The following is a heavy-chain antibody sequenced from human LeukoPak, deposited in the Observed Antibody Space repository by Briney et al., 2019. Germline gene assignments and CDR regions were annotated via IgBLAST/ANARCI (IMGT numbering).Heavy chain of an antibody. Sequence: HPGGSLRLSCAASGLTFSNHGMHWVRQAPGKGLEWVAMITSDGNNKYYADSMKDRFTISRDDSKNTLYLQMNSLRDEDTAVYYCAKDKIFRYLDYWGQGALVTVTS. CDR2: ITSDGNNK. V-gene: IGHV3-30*18. CDR1: GLTFSNHG. D-gene: IGHD2/OR15-2a*01. CDR3: AKDKIFRYLDY. J-gene: IGHJ4*02.